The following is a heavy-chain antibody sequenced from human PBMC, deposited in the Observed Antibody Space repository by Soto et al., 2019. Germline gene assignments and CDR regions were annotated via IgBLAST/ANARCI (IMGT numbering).Heavy chain of an antibody. CDR1: GVTVSSNY. D-gene: IGHD5-18*01. CDR2: IYSGGST. J-gene: IGHJ4*02. V-gene: IGHV3-66*04. CDR3: ARHGYNYGGGYFDY. Sequence: EVQLVESGGGLVQPGGSLRLSCAASGVTVSSNYMSWVRQAPGKGLEWVSVIYSGGSTYYADSVKGRFTISRDYSKNTLYLQMNSLRAEDTAVYYCARHGYNYGGGYFDYWGQGTLVTVSS.